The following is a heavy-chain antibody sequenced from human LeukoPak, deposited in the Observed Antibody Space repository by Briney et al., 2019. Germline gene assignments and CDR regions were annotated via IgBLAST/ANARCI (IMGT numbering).Heavy chain of an antibody. Sequence: GGSLRLSCAASGFTVSSNYMSWVRQAPGKGLEWVSVIYSGGSTYYADSVKGRFTISRDNSKNTLYLQMSSLRAEDTAVYYCARWGGYSYGYDYWGQGTLVTVSS. J-gene: IGHJ4*02. CDR1: GFTVSSNY. D-gene: IGHD5-18*01. CDR2: IYSGGST. V-gene: IGHV3-53*01. CDR3: ARWGGYSYGYDY.